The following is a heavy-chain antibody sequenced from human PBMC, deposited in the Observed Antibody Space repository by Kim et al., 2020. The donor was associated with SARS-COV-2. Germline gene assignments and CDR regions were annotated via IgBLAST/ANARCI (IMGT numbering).Heavy chain of an antibody. CDR3: ARTRVGIAVAGTMDY. V-gene: IGHV4-59*13. CDR2: IYYSGST. J-gene: IGHJ4*02. CDR1: GGSISSYY. Sequence: SETLSLTCTVSGGSISSYYWSWIRQPPGKGLEWIGYIYYSGSTNYNPSLKSRVTISVDTSKNQFSLKLSSVTAADTAVYYCARTRVGIAVAGTMDYWGQGTLVTVSS. D-gene: IGHD6-19*01.